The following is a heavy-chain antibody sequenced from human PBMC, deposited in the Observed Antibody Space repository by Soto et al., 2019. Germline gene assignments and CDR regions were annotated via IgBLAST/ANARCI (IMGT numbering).Heavy chain of an antibody. CDR1: GFSLSTSGVG. D-gene: IGHD3-9*01. V-gene: IGHV2-5*02. CDR3: AHKGPEDWPLDY. Sequence: QITLKESGPTLVRPTQTLTLTCAFSGFSLSTSGVGVGWIRQPPGKALEWLAVIYWDDSKHYSPSLRSRLTITKDTSKNQVVLTMPSMDPMDTGTYYCAHKGPEDWPLDYWRQRTLVTVSS. J-gene: IGHJ4*02. CDR2: IYWDDSK.